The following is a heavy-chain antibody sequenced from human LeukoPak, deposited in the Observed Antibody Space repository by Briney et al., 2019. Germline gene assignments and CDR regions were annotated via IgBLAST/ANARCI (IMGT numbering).Heavy chain of an antibody. CDR2: IYYSGST. D-gene: IGHD5-12*01. J-gene: IGHJ3*02. Sequence: PSETLSLTCTVSGGSISSSSYYWGWIRQPPGKGLEWIGSIYYSGSTYYNPSLKSRVIILVDTSNNQFSLMLSVVTAADAAVYYCARLGHSGYRSWAFDIWGQGTMVTVSS. CDR1: GGSISSSSYY. V-gene: IGHV4-39*07. CDR3: ARLGHSGYRSWAFDI.